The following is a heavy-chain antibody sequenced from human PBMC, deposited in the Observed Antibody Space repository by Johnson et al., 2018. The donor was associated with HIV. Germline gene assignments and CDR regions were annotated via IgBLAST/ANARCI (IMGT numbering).Heavy chain of an antibody. J-gene: IGHJ3*02. Sequence: EVQLVESGGGLIQPGGSLRLSCAASGFTVSAYYMSWVRQAPGKGLEWVSVMYSGGDPYYAEPVKGRFTISWDNSKNTLYLTMNSLRAEDTALYYCALEAVRSTDAFDIWGQGTMVIVS. CDR1: GFTVSAYY. D-gene: IGHD3-10*01. V-gene: IGHV3-53*01. CDR3: ALEAVRSTDAFDI. CDR2: MYSGGDP.